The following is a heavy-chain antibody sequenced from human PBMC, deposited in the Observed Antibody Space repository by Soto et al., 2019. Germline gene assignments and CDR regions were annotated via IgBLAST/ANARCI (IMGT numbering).Heavy chain of an antibody. Sequence: PSETLSLTCTVSVGSISSGGYYWSWIRQHPGKGLEWIGYIYYSGSTYYNPSLKSRVTISVDTSKNQFSLKLSSVTAADTAVYYCARGTDCSGGSCYSFTKIDRRAWFDPWGQGTLVTVSS. CDR3: ARGTDCSGGSCYSFTKIDRRAWFDP. V-gene: IGHV4-31*03. CDR2: IYYSGST. J-gene: IGHJ5*02. CDR1: VGSISSGGYY. D-gene: IGHD2-15*01.